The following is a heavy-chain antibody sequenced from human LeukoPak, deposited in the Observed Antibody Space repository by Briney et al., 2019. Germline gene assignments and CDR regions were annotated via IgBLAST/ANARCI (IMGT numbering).Heavy chain of an antibody. CDR3: AKYSATYSKSFDY. V-gene: IGHV5-51*01. CDR1: GYSFTNNW. CDR2: IYPSDSDT. J-gene: IGHJ4*02. Sequence: GESLKISCKDSGYSFTNNWIGWVRQMPGKGLEWMGIIYPSDSDTRYSPSFQGQVTISADKSIGTAYLQWSSLKASDTAMYYCAKYSATYSKSFDYWGQGTLVTVSS. D-gene: IGHD1-26*01.